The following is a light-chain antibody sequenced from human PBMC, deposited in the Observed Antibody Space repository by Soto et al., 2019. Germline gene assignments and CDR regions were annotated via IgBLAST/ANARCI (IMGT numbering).Light chain of an antibody. Sequence: QSVLTQPPLASGTPGQRVTISCSGSNSNIGGNTVSWYQQVPGTAPKLLIYTDNQRPSGVPRRFSGSKSDTSASLAINGLQSADEADCYCASWDDSLKGWLFGGGTKLTVL. CDR1: NSNIGGNT. CDR3: ASWDDSLKGWL. CDR2: TDN. J-gene: IGLJ3*02. V-gene: IGLV1-44*01.